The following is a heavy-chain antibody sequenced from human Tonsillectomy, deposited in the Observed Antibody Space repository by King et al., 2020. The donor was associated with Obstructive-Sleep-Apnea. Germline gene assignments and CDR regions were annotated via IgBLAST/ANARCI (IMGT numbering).Heavy chain of an antibody. CDR2: ISYDGSNK. CDR3: ARDRRDILTGTELDY. V-gene: IGHV3-30-3*01. J-gene: IGHJ4*02. CDR1: GFTFSSYA. Sequence: VQLVESGGGVVQPGRSLRLSCAASGFTFSSYAMHWVRQAPGKGLEWVAVISYDGSNKYYADSGKGRFTISRDNSKKTLYLQMNSLRAEDTAVYYCARDRRDILTGTELDYWGQGTLVTVSS. D-gene: IGHD3-9*01.